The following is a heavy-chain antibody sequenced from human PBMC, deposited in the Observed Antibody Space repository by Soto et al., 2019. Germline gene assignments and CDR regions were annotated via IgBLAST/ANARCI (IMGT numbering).Heavy chain of an antibody. Sequence: GESLKISCAVSGFTFTNAWMNWVRQAPGKGLEWVGRIKSKTEGGTTDYAAPVNGRFTISTDDSENTLYLQMNSLKTEDTAVYYCTTDPDYDTGGPSTFDYWGQGILVTVSS. J-gene: IGHJ4*02. CDR1: GFTFTNAW. CDR2: IKSKTEGGTT. V-gene: IGHV3-15*07. CDR3: TTDPDYDTGGPSTFDY. D-gene: IGHD3-22*01.